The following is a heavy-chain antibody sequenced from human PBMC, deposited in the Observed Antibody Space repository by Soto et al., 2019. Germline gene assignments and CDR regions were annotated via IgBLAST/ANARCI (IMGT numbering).Heavy chain of an antibody. V-gene: IGHV1-18*01. CDR3: AAGTFLGPWQY. J-gene: IGHJ4*02. CDR1: GDTLTSYG. CDR2: VSPYSGNT. Sequence: QLQLVQSGVEVKKPGSSLQVSCQASGDTLTSYGISWVRQAPGQGLEWMGWVSPYSGNTNYSPKVQGRVTLNTDTTTSTAYMELRSLTSDDTAVYYCAAGTFLGPWQYWGQGTLVTASS. D-gene: IGHD3-10*01.